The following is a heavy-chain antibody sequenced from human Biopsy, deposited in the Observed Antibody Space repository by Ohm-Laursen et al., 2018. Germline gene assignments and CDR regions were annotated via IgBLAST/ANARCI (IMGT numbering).Heavy chain of an antibody. CDR2: IYYSGTT. J-gene: IGHJ4*02. Sequence: SDTLSLTCTVSGGSISSYYWNWIRQPPGKGLEWIGYIYYSGTTDNSPSLKSRVTISIDKSKNQFFLKLSSVTAEDTAVYYCARDDAVTVIRGLYYWGQGALVTVSS. CDR3: ARDDAVTVIRGLYY. D-gene: IGHD2-21*02. V-gene: IGHV4-59*07. CDR1: GGSISSYY.